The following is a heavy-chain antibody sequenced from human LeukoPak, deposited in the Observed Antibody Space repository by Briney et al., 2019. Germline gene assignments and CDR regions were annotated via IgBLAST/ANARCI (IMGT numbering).Heavy chain of an antibody. CDR3: ARASEYLLLKAFDS. J-gene: IGHJ4*01. CDR1: GFIFSSYA. D-gene: IGHD3-22*01. V-gene: IGHV3-74*01. CDR2: INSDGSSI. Sequence: PGGSLRLSCAASGFIFSSYAMTWVRQAPGKGLVWVSRINSDGSSISYADSVKGRFTISRDNAKNTLYLQMNSLRAEDTAVYYCARASEYLLLKAFDSWGHGTLVTVSS.